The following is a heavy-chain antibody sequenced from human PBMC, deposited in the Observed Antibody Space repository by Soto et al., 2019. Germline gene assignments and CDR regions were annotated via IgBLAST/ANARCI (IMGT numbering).Heavy chain of an antibody. CDR2: IYYSGST. D-gene: IGHD3-3*01. Sequence: PSETLSLTCTASGGSISSYYWSWIRQPPGKGLEWIGYIYYSGSTNYNPSLKSRVTISVDTSKNQFSLKLSSVTAADTAVYYCAGGITIFGVVTTDWFDPWGQGTLVTVSS. CDR3: AGGITIFGVVTTDWFDP. V-gene: IGHV4-59*01. J-gene: IGHJ5*02. CDR1: GGSISSYY.